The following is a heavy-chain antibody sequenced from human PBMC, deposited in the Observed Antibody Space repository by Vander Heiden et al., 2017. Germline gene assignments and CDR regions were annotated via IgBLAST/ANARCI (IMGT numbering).Heavy chain of an antibody. CDR3: ARANCSGGPCPFDY. CDR1: GFSVSSNF. J-gene: IGHJ4*02. CDR2: IYSGGRT. D-gene: IGHD2-15*01. V-gene: IGHV3-53*01. Sequence: EVQLVESGGGLIQPGGSLRLSCAASGFSVSSNFINWVRQAPGKGLEWVAVIYSGGRTYYADSVKGRVTISSDNSKNTVFLQMNSLRAEDGAVYYCARANCSGGPCPFDYWGQGTRVTVSS.